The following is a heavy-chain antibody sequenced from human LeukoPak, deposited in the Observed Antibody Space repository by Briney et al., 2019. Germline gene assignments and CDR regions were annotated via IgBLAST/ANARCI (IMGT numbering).Heavy chain of an antibody. CDR3: ARDKVASVADAFDI. CDR2: IKQDGSEK. CDR1: RFTFSSYW. V-gene: IGHV3-7*01. D-gene: IGHD2-15*01. J-gene: IGHJ3*02. Sequence: GGSLRLSCAASRFTFSSYWMSWVRQAPGKGLEWVANIKQDGSEKYYVDSVKGRFTISRDNAKNSLYLQMNSLRAEDTAVYYCARDKVASVADAFDIWGQGTMVTVSS.